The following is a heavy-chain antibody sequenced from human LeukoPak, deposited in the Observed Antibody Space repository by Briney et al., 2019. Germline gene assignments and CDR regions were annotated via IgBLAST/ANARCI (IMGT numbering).Heavy chain of an antibody. J-gene: IGHJ4*02. Sequence: GGSLRLSCAASGFTVSNNYMSWVRQAPGKGLEWVSVIYSAGTTYYADSVKGRFTISRHISQNTLYLQMNSLRAEDTAVYYCARVRLGSGWSLFDFWGQGTLVTVSS. D-gene: IGHD6-19*01. V-gene: IGHV3-53*04. CDR2: IYSAGTT. CDR1: GFTVSNNY. CDR3: ARVRLGSGWSLFDF.